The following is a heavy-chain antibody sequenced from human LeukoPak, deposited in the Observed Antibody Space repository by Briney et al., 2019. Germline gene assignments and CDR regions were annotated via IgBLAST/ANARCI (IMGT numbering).Heavy chain of an antibody. CDR1: GYTFTSYG. Sequence: ASVKVSCKASGYTFTSYGISWVRQAPGQGLEWMGWISAYNGNTNYAQKLQGRVTMTTDTSTSTAYMELRSLRSDDTAVYYCARILDSSGYYQYYFDYWGQGTLVTVSS. CDR3: ARILDSSGYYQYYFDY. V-gene: IGHV1-18*01. J-gene: IGHJ4*02. D-gene: IGHD3-22*01. CDR2: ISAYNGNT.